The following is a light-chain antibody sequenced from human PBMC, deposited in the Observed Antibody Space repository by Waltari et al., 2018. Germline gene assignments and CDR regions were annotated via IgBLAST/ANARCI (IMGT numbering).Light chain of an antibody. CDR3: MQALQTPLT. J-gene: IGKJ4*01. CDR2: LGS. CDR1: QSLLHSNGYNY. V-gene: IGKV2-28*01. Sequence: DIVMTQSPLSLPATPGEPASISFRSSQSLLHSNGYNYLDWYLQKPGQSPQLLIYLGSNRASGVPDRFSGSGSGTDFTLRISRVEAEDVGVYYCMQALQTPLTFGGGTKVEIK.